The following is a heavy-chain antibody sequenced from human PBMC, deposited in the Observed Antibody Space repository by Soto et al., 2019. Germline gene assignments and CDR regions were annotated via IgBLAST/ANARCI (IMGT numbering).Heavy chain of an antibody. CDR1: GYTFTSYG. Sequence: QVQLVQSGAEVKKPGASVKVSCKASGYTFTSYGISWVRQAPGQGLEWMGWISAYNGNTNYAQKLQARITRTTDTSTTTAYVALRRLRSDATAVYYCARDWEPTVTAQPASWGQGTLVTVSS. J-gene: IGHJ5*02. CDR3: ARDWEPTVTAQPAS. D-gene: IGHD4-17*01. CDR2: ISAYNGNT. V-gene: IGHV1-18*01.